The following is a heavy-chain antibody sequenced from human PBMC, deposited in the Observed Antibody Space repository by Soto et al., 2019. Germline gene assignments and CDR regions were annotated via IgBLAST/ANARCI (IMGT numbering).Heavy chain of an antibody. J-gene: IGHJ4*02. CDR2: IYWNDDK. D-gene: IGHD2-15*01. V-gene: IGHV2-5*01. CDR3: AHSNVGVVGGSTNTFDC. CDR1: GFSLSTGGVG. Sequence: QITLKESGPTLVKPTQTLTLTCTFSGFSLSTGGVGVGWIRQPPGKALEWLAFIYWNDDKRYRTSLQNRLTITADTVYIQLVLSTANMGTDDTNTNYCAHSNVGVVGGSTNTFDCWGEGALVTVSS.